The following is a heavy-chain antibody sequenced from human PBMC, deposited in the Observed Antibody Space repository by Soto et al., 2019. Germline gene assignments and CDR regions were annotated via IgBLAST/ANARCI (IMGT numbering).Heavy chain of an antibody. D-gene: IGHD2-2*01. Sequence: EVQLVESGGGLVQPGGSLKLSCAASGFTFSDSAMHWVRQAPGKGLEWVGRTRSRSNNYATEYGASVKGRFTSSRGDSKTSVYLTMNSLKTEDTAMYHCPRQQPVNLAENDAYDFSGQGKMVNVS. V-gene: IGHV3-73*01. CDR3: PRQQPVNLAENDAYDF. J-gene: IGHJ3*01. CDR2: TRSRSNNYAT. CDR1: GFTFSDSA.